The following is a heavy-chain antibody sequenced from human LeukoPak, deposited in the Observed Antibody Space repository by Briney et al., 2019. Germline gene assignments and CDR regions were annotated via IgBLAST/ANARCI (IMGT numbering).Heavy chain of an antibody. CDR3: ARAPGGYYYYYYMDV. V-gene: IGHV4-59*12. J-gene: IGHJ6*03. D-gene: IGHD1-14*01. CDR2: IYSSGNT. Sequence: PSETLSLTCTVSGGSISSYFWSWIRLPPGKGLEWIGYIYSSGNTNYNPSLKSRVTISVDRSKNQFSLKLSSVTAADTAVHYCARAPGGYYYYYYMDVWGKGTTVTISS. CDR1: GGSISSYF.